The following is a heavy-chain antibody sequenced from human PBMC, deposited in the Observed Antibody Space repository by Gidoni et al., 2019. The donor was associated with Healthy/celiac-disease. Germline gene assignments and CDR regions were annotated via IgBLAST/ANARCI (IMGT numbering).Heavy chain of an antibody. CDR2: IVVGSGNT. CDR1: GFTFTSSA. Sequence: QMQLVQSGPEVKKPGTSVKVSCKASGFTFTSSAVQWVRQARGQRLEWIGWIVVGSGNTNYAQKFQERVTITRDMSTSTAYMELSSLRSEDTAVYYCAADSGSYSSSWKQTDAFDIWGQGTMVTVSS. CDR3: AADSGSYSSSWKQTDAFDI. D-gene: IGHD6-13*01. V-gene: IGHV1-58*01. J-gene: IGHJ3*02.